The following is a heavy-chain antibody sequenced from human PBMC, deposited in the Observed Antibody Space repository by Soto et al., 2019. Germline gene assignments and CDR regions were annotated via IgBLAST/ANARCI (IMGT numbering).Heavy chain of an antibody. J-gene: IGHJ4*02. CDR1: GGSISNYY. Sequence: SETLSLTCTVSGGSISNYYWSWIRQPPGKGLEWIASIYNSGSTNYNPSLKSRVTISVDTSKNQFSLKLNSVTAADTAVYYCARPGNYGSGSYLYYLDYWGQGTLVTVSS. CDR3: ARPGNYGSGSYLYYLDY. V-gene: IGHV4-59*08. CDR2: IYNSGST. D-gene: IGHD3-10*01.